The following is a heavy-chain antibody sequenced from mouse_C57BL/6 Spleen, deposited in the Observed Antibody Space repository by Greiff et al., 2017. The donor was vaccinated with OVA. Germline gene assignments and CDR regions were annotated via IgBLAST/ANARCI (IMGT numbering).Heavy chain of an antibody. J-gene: IGHJ2*01. CDR2: IYPRDGST. D-gene: IGHD2-10*01. CDR3: ARSYYEGCFDY. V-gene: IGHV1-85*01. Sequence: VKLMESGPELVKPGASVKLSCKASGYTFTSYDINWVQQRPGKGLEWIGWIYPRDGSTKYTEKFRGKATLTVDTSSSTSYMELHSLTSEDSAVYVCARSYYEGCFDYWGQGTTLTVSS. CDR1: GYTFTSYD.